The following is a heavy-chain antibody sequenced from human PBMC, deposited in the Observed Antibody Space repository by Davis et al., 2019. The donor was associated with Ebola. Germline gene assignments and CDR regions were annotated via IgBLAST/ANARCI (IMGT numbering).Heavy chain of an antibody. V-gene: IGHV4-59*01. D-gene: IGHD3-22*01. CDR1: GGSISSYY. Sequence: SETLSLTCTVSGGSISSYYWSWIRQPPGKGLEWIGYIYYSGSTNYNPSLKSRVTISVDTSKNQFSLKLSSVTAADTAVYYCARLIHYYYDSSGYYSSCYFDYWGQGTLVTVSS. CDR2: IYYSGST. J-gene: IGHJ4*02. CDR3: ARLIHYYYDSSGYYSSCYFDY.